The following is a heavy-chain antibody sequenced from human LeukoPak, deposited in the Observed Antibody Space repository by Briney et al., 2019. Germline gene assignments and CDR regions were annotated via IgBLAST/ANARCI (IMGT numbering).Heavy chain of an antibody. CDR2: IYYSGST. J-gene: IGHJ6*02. D-gene: IGHD6-13*01. CDR3: ARGGGSYSSSWYWAYYYYGMDV. V-gene: IGHV4-31*03. Sequence: SETLSLTCTVSGGSISSGGYYWSWIRQHPGKGLEWIGYIYYSGSTYYNPSLKSRVTISVDTSKNQFSLKLSSVTAADTAVYYCARGGGSYSSSWYWAYYYYGMDVWGQGTTVTVSS. CDR1: GGSISSGGYY.